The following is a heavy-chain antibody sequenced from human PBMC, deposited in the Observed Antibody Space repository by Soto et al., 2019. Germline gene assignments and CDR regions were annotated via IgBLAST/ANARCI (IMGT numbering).Heavy chain of an antibody. CDR2: ISAYNGNT. V-gene: IGHV1-18*01. Sequence: QVQLGQSGAEVKKPGASVKVSYKASGYTFTSYGISWVRQAPGQGLEWMGWISAYNGNTNYAQKLQGRVTMTTDTTTSTAYMELRSLRSDDTAVYYCARDHVVVVAATDYYYYGMDVWGQGPTVTVSS. J-gene: IGHJ6*02. CDR1: GYTFTSYG. CDR3: ARDHVVVVAATDYYYYGMDV. D-gene: IGHD2-15*01.